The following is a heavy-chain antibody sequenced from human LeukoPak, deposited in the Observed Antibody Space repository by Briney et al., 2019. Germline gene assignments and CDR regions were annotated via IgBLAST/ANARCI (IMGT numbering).Heavy chain of an antibody. D-gene: IGHD3-22*01. CDR3: ARRRYYDSSGYYYYFDY. J-gene: IGHJ4*02. CDR1: GGSISSGDYY. V-gene: IGHV4-30-4*08. CDR2: IYYSGST. Sequence: PSETLSLTCTVSGGSISSGDYYWSWIRQPPGKGLEWIGYIYYSGSTYYNPSLKSRVTISVDTSKNQFSLKLSSVTAADTAVYYCARRRYYDSSGYYYYFDYWGQGTLVTVSS.